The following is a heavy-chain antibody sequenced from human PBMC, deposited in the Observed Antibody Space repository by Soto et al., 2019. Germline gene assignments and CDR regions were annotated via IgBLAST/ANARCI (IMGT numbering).Heavy chain of an antibody. J-gene: IGHJ6*03. CDR3: ARDGHSGYDASVPTYMDV. Sequence: GGSLRLSCAASGFTFSSYSMNCVRQAPGKGLEWVSSISSSSSYIDYADSVKGRFTISRDNAKNSLYLQMNSLRAEDTAVYYCARDGHSGYDASVPTYMDVWGKGTTVTVSS. V-gene: IGHV3-21*01. CDR1: GFTFSSYS. CDR2: ISSSSSYI. D-gene: IGHD5-12*01.